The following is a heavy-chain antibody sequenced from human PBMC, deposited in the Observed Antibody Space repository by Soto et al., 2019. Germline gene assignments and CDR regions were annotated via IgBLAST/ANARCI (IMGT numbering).Heavy chain of an antibody. J-gene: IGHJ6*02. D-gene: IGHD6-13*01. CDR3: ARDISSSWTPYYYYYGMDV. CDR2: IWYDGSNK. Sequence: GGSLRLSCAASGFTFSSYGMHWVRQAPGKGLEWVAVIWYDGSNKYYADSVKGRFTISRDNSKNTLYLQMNSLRAEDTAVYYCARDISSSWTPYYYYYGMDVWGQGTTVTVSS. CDR1: GFTFSSYG. V-gene: IGHV3-33*01.